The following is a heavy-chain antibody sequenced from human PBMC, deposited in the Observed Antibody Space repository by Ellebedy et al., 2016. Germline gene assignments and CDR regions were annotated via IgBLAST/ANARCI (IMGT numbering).Heavy chain of an antibody. D-gene: IGHD7-27*01. J-gene: IGHJ3*02. CDR2: IKEDGSEN. CDR1: GFTFAGYW. Sequence: GESLKISCVASGFTFAGYWMSWVRQAPGKELEWVADIKEDGSENSYVDSVKGRFTISRDNAKVSLYLQMDSLRVEDTAVYYCARKRTNWGYPQAPLDIWGQGTMVTVSS. CDR3: ARKRTNWGYPQAPLDI. V-gene: IGHV3-7*01.